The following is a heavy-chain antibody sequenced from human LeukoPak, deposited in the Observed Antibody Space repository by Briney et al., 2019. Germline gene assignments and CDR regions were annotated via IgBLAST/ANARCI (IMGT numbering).Heavy chain of an antibody. CDR1: GGSISSYY. V-gene: IGHV4-4*09. J-gene: IGHJ4*02. CDR3: ARTYSSSSWFDY. CDR2: IYTSGTT. Sequence: SETLSLTCIASGGSISSYYWSWIRQPPGKGLEWIGYIYTSGTTNYNPSLKSRVTISVDTSKNQFSLKLSSVTAADTAVYYCARTYSSSSWFDYWGQGTLVTVSS. D-gene: IGHD6-6*01.